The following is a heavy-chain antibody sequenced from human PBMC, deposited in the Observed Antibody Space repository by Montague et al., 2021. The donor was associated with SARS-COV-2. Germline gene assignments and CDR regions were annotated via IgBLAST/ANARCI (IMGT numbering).Heavy chain of an antibody. V-gene: IGHV4-34*01. CDR1: GGSFNDYY. J-gene: IGHJ4*02. Sequence: SETLSLTCAVYGGSFNDYYWSWIRQPPGKGLEWIGEINHGGSTNYSPSLKSRVTISADTSKNQFSLKLKSVTAADTANYYCARGHQGVAMIVVVMIGAKYYFDYWGQGSLVTVSS. CDR3: ARGHQGVAMIVVVMIGAKYYFDY. D-gene: IGHD3-22*01. CDR2: INHGGST.